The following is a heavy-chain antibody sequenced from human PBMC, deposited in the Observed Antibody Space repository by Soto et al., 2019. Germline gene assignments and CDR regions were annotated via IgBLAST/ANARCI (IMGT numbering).Heavy chain of an antibody. CDR1: GGSISSSTYY. D-gene: IGHD3-16*01. J-gene: IGHJ6*01. V-gene: IGHV4-39*01. CDR2: FYYSGST. Sequence: QLQVQESGPGLVKPSETLSITCTVSGGSISSSTYYWGWIRQPPGKGLEWIGSFYYSGSTDYNPSLKSRVTISVDTSKNQFSLNLSSVTAADTGVYYCAITLGGNYFGMDVWGHGTSVTVSS. CDR3: AITLGGNYFGMDV.